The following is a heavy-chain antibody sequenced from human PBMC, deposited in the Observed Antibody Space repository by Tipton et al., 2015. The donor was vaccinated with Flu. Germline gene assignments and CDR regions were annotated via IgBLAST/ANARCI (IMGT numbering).Heavy chain of an antibody. CDR3: ARARDGAPIDY. D-gene: IGHD4-17*01. CDR2: IYYSGST. V-gene: IGHV4-59*01. CDR1: GGSISSYY. J-gene: IGHJ4*02. Sequence: TLSLTCTVSGGSISSYYWSWIRQPPGKGLEWIGYIYYSGSTNYNPPLKSRVTISVDTSKNQFSLKLSSVTAADTAVYYCARARDGAPIDYWGQGTLVTVSS.